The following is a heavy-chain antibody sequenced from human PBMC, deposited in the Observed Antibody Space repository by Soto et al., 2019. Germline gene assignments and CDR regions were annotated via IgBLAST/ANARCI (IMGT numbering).Heavy chain of an antibody. V-gene: IGHV4-59*01. J-gene: IGHJ2*01. Sequence: SETLSLTCAVSGGSISSYYWSWIRQPPGKGLEWIGYIYYSGSTNYNPYLKSRVTISVDTSKNQFSRKLSSVTAADTAVYYCARVPIYDRSGWGYFDLWGRGTLVTVSS. CDR2: IYYSGST. CDR1: GGSISSYY. D-gene: IGHD3-22*01. CDR3: ARVPIYDRSGWGYFDL.